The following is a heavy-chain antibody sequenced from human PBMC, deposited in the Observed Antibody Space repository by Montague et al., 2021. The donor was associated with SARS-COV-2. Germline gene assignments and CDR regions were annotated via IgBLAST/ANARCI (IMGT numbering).Heavy chain of an antibody. CDR3: ARDSGELDYYGSGSYYRYFDY. J-gene: IGHJ4*02. CDR1: GFTFSSYE. D-gene: IGHD3-10*01. Sequence: SLRLSCAASGFTFSSYEMNWVRQAPGKGLEWVSYISSSGSTIYYADSVKDRFTISRDNAKDSLYLQMNSLRAEDTAVYYCARDSGELDYYGSGSYYRYFDYWGQGTLVTVSS. CDR2: ISSSGSTI. V-gene: IGHV3-48*03.